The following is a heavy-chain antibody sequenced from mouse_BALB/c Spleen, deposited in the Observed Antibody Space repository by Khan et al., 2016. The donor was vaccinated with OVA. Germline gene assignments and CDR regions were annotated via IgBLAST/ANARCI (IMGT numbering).Heavy chain of an antibody. CDR2: INTYTGEP. Sequence: QIQLVQSGPELKKPGETVKISCKASGYTFTNYGMNWVKQAPGKGLKWMGWINTYTGEPTYTDDFKGRFAFSLETSASTAYLQINSPKNEDMATXFCARGASYWYFDVWGAGTTVTVSS. CDR3: ARGASYWYFDV. CDR1: GYTFTNYG. V-gene: IGHV9-1*02. J-gene: IGHJ1*01.